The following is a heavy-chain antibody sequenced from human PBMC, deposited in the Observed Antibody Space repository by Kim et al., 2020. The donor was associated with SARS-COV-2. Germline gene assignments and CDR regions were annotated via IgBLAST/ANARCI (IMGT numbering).Heavy chain of an antibody. CDR2: ISYDGSNK. V-gene: IGHV3-30*04. CDR1: GFTFSSYA. J-gene: IGHJ3*02. CDR3: ARDPSSGWYRDAFDI. D-gene: IGHD6-19*01. Sequence: GGSLRLSCAASGFTFSSYAMYWVRQAPGKGLEWVAVISYDGSNKYYADSVKGRFTISRDNSKNTLYLQMNSLRAEDTAVYYCARDPSSGWYRDAFDIWGQGTMVTVSS.